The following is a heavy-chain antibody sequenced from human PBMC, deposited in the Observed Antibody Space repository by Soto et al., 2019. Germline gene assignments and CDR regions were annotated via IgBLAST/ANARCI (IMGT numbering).Heavy chain of an antibody. CDR2: ISAYNGNT. V-gene: IGHV1-18*01. CDR1: GYTFTSYF. J-gene: IGHJ6*02. Sequence: ASVKVSGKASGYTFTSYFITWVRQAPGRGLEWMGWISAYNGNTNYPQMLQGRVTMTTDTTTSAAYMELRSLRSDDTAVYYCARQNYYSGMDVWGQGTTVTSP. CDR3: ARQNYYSGMDV.